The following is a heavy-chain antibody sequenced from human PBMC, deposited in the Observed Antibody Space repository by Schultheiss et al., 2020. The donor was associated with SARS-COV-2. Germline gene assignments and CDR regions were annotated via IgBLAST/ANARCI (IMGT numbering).Heavy chain of an antibody. J-gene: IGHJ5*02. CDR3: ARGVGSSWFDP. CDR1: GYTFTSYG. Sequence: ASVKVSCKASGYTFTSYGITWVRQAPGQGLEWMGWISAYNGNTNYAQKLQGRVTITRDTSASTAYMELSSLTYEDTAVYYCARGVGSSWFDPWGQGTLVTVSS. D-gene: IGHD6-13*01. CDR2: ISAYNGNT. V-gene: IGHV1-18*04.